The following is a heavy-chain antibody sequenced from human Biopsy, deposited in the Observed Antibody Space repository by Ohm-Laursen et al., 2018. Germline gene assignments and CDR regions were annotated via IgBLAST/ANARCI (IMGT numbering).Heavy chain of an antibody. CDR2: MNPNSGNT. CDR3: ARGSFWFGGNYYYYGMDV. D-gene: IGHD3-10*01. J-gene: IGHJ6*02. V-gene: IGHV1-8*01. CDR1: GYTFTSYD. Sequence: SVKVSCKASGYTFTSYDINWVRQATGQGLEWMGWMNPNSGNTDYAQKFQGRVTMTRNTSISTAYMELNSLRSEDTAVYYCARGSFWFGGNYYYYGMDVWGQGTTVTVSS.